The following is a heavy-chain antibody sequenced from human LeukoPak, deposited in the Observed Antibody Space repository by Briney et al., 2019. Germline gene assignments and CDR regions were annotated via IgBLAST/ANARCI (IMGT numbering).Heavy chain of an antibody. J-gene: IGHJ5*02. CDR1: GGTFSSYA. CDR3: AREAPYSSGYYYGNWFDP. V-gene: IGHV1-69*04. D-gene: IGHD3-22*01. CDR2: IIPILGIA. Sequence: SVKVSCKASGGTFSSYAISWVRQAPGQGLEWMGRIIPILGIANYAQKFQGRVTITADKSTSTAYMELSSLRSEDTAVYYCAREAPYSSGYYYGNWFDPRGQGTLVTVSS.